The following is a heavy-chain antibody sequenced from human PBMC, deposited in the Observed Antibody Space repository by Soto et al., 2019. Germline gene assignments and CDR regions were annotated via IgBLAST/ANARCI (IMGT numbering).Heavy chain of an antibody. CDR2: ISGYNGNT. Sequence: ASVKVSCKAAGYTLTSYYISWVRQAPGQGLEWMGWISGYNGNTNYAQKLQGRVTMTTDTSTSTAYMELRSLRSDDTAVYYCARGQASGSRAGLGMDVWGQGTTVTVSS. CDR3: ARGQASGSRAGLGMDV. D-gene: IGHD3-10*01. CDR1: GYTLTSYY. V-gene: IGHV1-18*01. J-gene: IGHJ6*02.